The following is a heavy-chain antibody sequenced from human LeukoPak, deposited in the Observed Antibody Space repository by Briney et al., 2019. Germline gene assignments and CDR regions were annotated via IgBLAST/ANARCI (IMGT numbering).Heavy chain of an antibody. D-gene: IGHD2-2*02. CDR2: INHSGST. J-gene: IGHJ6*03. CDR1: GGSFSGYY. Sequence: SETLSLTCAVYGGSFSGYYWSWIRQPPGKGLGWIGEINHSGSTNYNPSLKSRVTISVDTSKNQFSLKLSSVTAADTAVYYCARLGYCSSTSCYSSMEYYYYMDVWGKGTTVTVSS. V-gene: IGHV4-34*01. CDR3: ARLGYCSSTSCYSSMEYYYYMDV.